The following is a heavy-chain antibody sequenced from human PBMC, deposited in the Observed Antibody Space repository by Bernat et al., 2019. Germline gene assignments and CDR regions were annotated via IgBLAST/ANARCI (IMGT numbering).Heavy chain of an antibody. D-gene: IGHD3-10*01. Sequence: EVQLVESGGALVQPGESLRLSCAASGFPFSSCAMNWVRQAPGKGLEWVSYISPGSDTKYYADSVKGRFTISRDNAKNFLYLQINSLRAEDTAVYYCMTYYFGTGTHHPGNCWGHGTLVTVSS. CDR3: MTYYFGTGTHHPGNC. V-gene: IGHV3-48*01. J-gene: IGHJ4*01. CDR2: ISPGSDTK. CDR1: GFPFSSCA.